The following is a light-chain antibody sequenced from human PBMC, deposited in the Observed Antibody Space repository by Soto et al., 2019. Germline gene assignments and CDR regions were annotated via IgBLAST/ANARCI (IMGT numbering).Light chain of an antibody. CDR2: GNS. J-gene: IGLJ1*01. V-gene: IGLV1-40*01. Sequence: QSALPQPPSVSGAPGQRVTISCTGSSSNIGAGYDVHWYQQLPGTAPKLLIYGNSNRPSGVPDRFSGSKSGTSASLAITGLQAEDEADYYCQSYDSSPPFYVFGTGTKVTVL. CDR1: SSNIGAGYD. CDR3: QSYDSSPPFYV.